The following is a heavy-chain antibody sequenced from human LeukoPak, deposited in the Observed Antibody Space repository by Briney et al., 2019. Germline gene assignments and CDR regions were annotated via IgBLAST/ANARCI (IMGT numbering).Heavy chain of an antibody. D-gene: IGHD4-17*01. V-gene: IGHV3-23*01. J-gene: IGHJ4*02. CDR1: GFTSSSYA. Sequence: PGGSLRLSCAASGFTSSSYAMSWVRQAPGKGLEWVSAISGSGGNTYYADSVKGRFTISRDNSKNTLYLQMNSLRAEDTAVYYCAKDGSTVTTRGYFDYWGQGTLVTVSS. CDR2: ISGSGGNT. CDR3: AKDGSTVTTRGYFDY.